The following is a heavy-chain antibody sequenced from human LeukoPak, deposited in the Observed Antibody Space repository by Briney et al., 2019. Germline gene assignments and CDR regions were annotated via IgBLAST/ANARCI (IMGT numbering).Heavy chain of an antibody. D-gene: IGHD3/OR15-3a*01. CDR1: GGSISSGGYS. Sequence: SETLSLTCAVSGGSISSGGYSWSWIRQPPGKGLEWIGYIYYSGSTYYNPSLKSRVTISVDTSKNQFSLKLSSVTAADTAVYYCTRNSGIIFGFRYSDLWGRGTLVTVSS. CDR3: TRNSGIIFGFRYSDL. V-gene: IGHV4-30-4*07. J-gene: IGHJ2*01. CDR2: IYYSGST.